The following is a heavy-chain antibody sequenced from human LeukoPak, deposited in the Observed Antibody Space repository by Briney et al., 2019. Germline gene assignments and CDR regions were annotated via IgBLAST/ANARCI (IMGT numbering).Heavy chain of an antibody. J-gene: IGHJ5*02. Sequence: SVKVSCKASGGTFSSYAISWVRQAPGQGLEWMGGIIPICGTANYAQKFKGRVTITADESTNTAYMQLSSLRSEDTAVYYCARDSGVYCSGGSCYELSYYVMAQSSNWFDPWGQGTLVTVSS. V-gene: IGHV1-69*13. CDR3: ARDSGVYCSGGSCYELSYYVMAQSSNWFDP. CDR2: IIPICGTA. CDR1: GGTFSSYA. D-gene: IGHD2-15*01.